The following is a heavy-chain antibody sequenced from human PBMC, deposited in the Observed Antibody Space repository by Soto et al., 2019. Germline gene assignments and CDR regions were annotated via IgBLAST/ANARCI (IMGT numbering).Heavy chain of an antibody. CDR2: IDPSDSST. CDR3: AATGHTYRYHFDH. D-gene: IGHD5-18*01. Sequence: GESLLISCKGSGYTFTSYWITWVRQMPGKGLEWMGRIDPSDSSTNYSPSFQDHVTISTDKSISTAHLQWSSLKVSDTAMYYCAATGHTYRYHFDHWGQGTQVTVSS. CDR1: GYTFTSYW. V-gene: IGHV5-10-1*01. J-gene: IGHJ4*02.